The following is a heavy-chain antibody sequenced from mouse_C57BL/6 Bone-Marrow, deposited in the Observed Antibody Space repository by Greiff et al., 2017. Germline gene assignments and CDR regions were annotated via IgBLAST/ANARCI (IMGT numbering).Heavy chain of an antibody. CDR3: ASAYGSSYVFWYIEV. Sequence: VQLKESGPGLAKPSQTLSLTCSVTGYSITSDYWNWIRKFPGNKLEYMGYISYSGSTYYNPSLKSRLSITRDTSKNQYYLQLNSVTTEDTAPYNCASAYGSSYVFWYIEVWGTGTTVTVSS. D-gene: IGHD1-1*01. CDR1: GYSITSDY. J-gene: IGHJ1*03. CDR2: ISYSGST. V-gene: IGHV3-8*01.